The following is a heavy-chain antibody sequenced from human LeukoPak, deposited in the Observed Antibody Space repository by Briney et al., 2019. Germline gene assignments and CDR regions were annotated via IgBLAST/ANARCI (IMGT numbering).Heavy chain of an antibody. Sequence: SVKVSCKASGGTFISYAISWLQRAPGQGLEGLEGSFPTFGTANYAQKFQGRVTITADESTSTAYMELSSLRSEDTAVYYCARTLTYYYDSSGYYGEYYFDYWGQGTLVTVSS. CDR3: ARTLTYYYDSSGYYGEYYFDY. J-gene: IGHJ4*02. D-gene: IGHD3-22*01. CDR1: GGTFISYA. V-gene: IGHV1-69*13. CDR2: SFPTFGTA.